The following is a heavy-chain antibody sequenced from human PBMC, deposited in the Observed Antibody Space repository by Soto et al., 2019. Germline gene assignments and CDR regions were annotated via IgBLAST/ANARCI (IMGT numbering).Heavy chain of an antibody. CDR1: SGSISSSNW. J-gene: IGHJ4*02. D-gene: IGHD2-2*01. V-gene: IGHV4-4*02. CDR2: IYHSGST. CDR3: ARVAIDRYCSSTSCYDGGFDY. Sequence: SETLSLTCAVSSGSISSSNWWSWVRQPPGKGLEWIGEIYHSGSTNYNPSLKSRVTISVDKSKNQFSLKLSSVTAADTAVYYCARVAIDRYCSSTSCYDGGFDYWGQGTLGTVSA.